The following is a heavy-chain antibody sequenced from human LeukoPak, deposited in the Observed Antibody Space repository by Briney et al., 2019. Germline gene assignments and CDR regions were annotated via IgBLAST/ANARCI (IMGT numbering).Heavy chain of an antibody. V-gene: IGHV3-23*01. CDR1: GFTFSSYA. Sequence: TGGSLRLSCAASGFTFSSYAMSWVRQAPGKGLEWVSAMSGSGGSTYYADSVKGRFTISRDNSKNTLYLQMNSLRAEDTAVYYCARSPPGIAARQVNWFEPWGQGTLVTVSS. J-gene: IGHJ5*02. CDR2: MSGSGGST. D-gene: IGHD6-6*01. CDR3: ARSPPGIAARQVNWFEP.